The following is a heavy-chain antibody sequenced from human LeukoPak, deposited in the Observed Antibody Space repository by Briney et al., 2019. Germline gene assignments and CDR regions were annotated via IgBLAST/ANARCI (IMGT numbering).Heavy chain of an antibody. CDR2: ISRSSSYI. CDR3: ARSGYCSSTSCSFDY. D-gene: IGHD2-2*01. CDR1: GFTFSSYS. V-gene: IGHV3-21*01. J-gene: IGHJ4*02. Sequence: PRGSLRLSCAASGFTFSSYSMNWVRQAPGKGLEWVSSISRSSSYIYYADSVKGRFTISRDNAKNSLYLQMNSLRAEDTAVYYCARSGYCSSTSCSFDYWGQGTLVTVSA.